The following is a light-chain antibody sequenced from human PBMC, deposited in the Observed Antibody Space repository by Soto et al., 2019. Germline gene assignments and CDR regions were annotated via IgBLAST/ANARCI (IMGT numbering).Light chain of an antibody. CDR2: KAS. J-gene: IGKJ2*03. Sequence: DTQMTQSPSILSASVGDTVNITCRASQSVSTWLAWYQQKPGKAPKVMIYKASTLQIGVPSRFSASGSGTEFTLTISSLQPDDFATYYCQQYNSYVYSFGRGTKLES. CDR1: QSVSTW. V-gene: IGKV1-5*03. CDR3: QQYNSYVYS.